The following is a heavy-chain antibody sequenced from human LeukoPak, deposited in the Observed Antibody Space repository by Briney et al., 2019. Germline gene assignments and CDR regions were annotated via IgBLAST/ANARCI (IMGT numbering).Heavy chain of an antibody. CDR2: IYYSGST. J-gene: IGHJ4*02. D-gene: IGHD5-18*01. CDR1: GGSVSSVSYY. Sequence: ASETLSLTCTVSGGSVSSVSYYWGWIRQPPGKGLEWIVYIYYSGSTNYNPSLKSRVTISVDTSKNQFSLMLSSVTAADTAVYYCARVEYSYALASGVGNIEYWDQGTLVTVSS. V-gene: IGHV4-61*01. CDR3: ARVEYSYALASGVGNIEY.